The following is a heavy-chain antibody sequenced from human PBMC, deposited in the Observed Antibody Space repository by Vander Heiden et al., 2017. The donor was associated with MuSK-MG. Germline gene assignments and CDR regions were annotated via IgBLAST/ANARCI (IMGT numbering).Heavy chain of an antibody. D-gene: IGHD6-6*01. CDR2: IKLDGSEK. J-gene: IGHJ4*02. CDR1: GFTFTTYW. Sequence: EVQLVESGGGLVQPGGSLRLPCAASGFTFTTYWMSWVRQAPGKGLEWVANIKLDGSEKYYVDSVKGRFTISRDNAQSSLYLQMNSLRAEDTAVYYCARGRSNDNWGQGTLVTVSS. V-gene: IGHV3-7*01. CDR3: ARGRSNDN.